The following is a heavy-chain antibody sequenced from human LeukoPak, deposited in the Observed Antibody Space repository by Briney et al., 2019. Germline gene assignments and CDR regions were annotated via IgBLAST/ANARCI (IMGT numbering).Heavy chain of an antibody. CDR1: GGSISSGGYY. J-gene: IGHJ5*02. Sequence: PSQTLSLTCTVSGGSISSGGYYWSWIRQHPGKGLEWIGYIYYSGSTYYNPSLKSRVTISVDTSKNQFSLKLSSVTAADTAVYYCARSAHGSESYYLLSHNWFDPWGQGTLVTVSS. CDR3: ARSAHGSESYYLLSHNWFDP. CDR2: IYYSGST. D-gene: IGHD3-10*01. V-gene: IGHV4-31*03.